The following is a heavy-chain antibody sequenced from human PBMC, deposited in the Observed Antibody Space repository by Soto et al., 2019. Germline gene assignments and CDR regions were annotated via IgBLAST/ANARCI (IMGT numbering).Heavy chain of an antibody. D-gene: IGHD3-3*01. CDR3: ARDRGSITIFGVVPPEGMDV. CDR2: INAANGDT. V-gene: IGHV1-3*01. CDR1: GYTFTSYG. Sequence: AASVKVSCKASGYTFTSYGIHWVRQAPGQRLEWMGWINAANGDTKYSPKFQGRVTITRDTSASTAYMELSSLRSEDTAVYYCARDRGSITIFGVVPPEGMDVWGQGTAVTVSS. J-gene: IGHJ6*02.